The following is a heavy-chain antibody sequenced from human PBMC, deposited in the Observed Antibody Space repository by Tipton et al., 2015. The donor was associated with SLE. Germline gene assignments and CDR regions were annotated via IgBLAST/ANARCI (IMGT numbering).Heavy chain of an antibody. CDR1: GGSFSGYY. D-gene: IGHD2-2*01. V-gene: IGHV4-34*01. CDR2: INHSGST. J-gene: IGHJ6*02. CDR3: ARGPIVVVPAANYYYYYAMDV. Sequence: TLSLTCAVYGGSFSGYYWSWIRQPPGKGLEWIGEINHSGSTKYSPSLKSRVTISVDTSNNQFSLNLSSVAAADTAVYYCARGPIVVVPAANYYYYYAMDVWGQGTTVTVSS.